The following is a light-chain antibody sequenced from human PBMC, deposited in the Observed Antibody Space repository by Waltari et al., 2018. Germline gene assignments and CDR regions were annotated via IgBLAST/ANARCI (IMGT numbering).Light chain of an antibody. V-gene: IGKV3-20*01. J-gene: IGKJ1*01. CDR1: QSVSRA. CDR2: GAS. Sequence: EIVVTPSPGILSLSPGERATPPCRASQSVSRALAWYQQKPGQAPRLLLYGASNRATGIPDRFSGGGSGTDFSLTISRLEPEDFAVYYCQHYVRLPATFGQGTKVEIK. CDR3: QHYVRLPAT.